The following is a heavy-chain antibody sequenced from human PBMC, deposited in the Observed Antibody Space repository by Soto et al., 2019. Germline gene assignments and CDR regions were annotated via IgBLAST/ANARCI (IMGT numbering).Heavy chain of an antibody. V-gene: IGHV4-59*01. Sequence: QVQLQESGPGLVKPSETLSLTCTVSGGSISSYYWSWIRQPPGKGLEWIGYIYYSGSTNYNPSLKSRVTISVDTSKTQFSLKLSSVTAADTAVYYCARVQYCSSTSCYAHDYWGQGTLVTVSS. CDR2: IYYSGST. CDR3: ARVQYCSSTSCYAHDY. D-gene: IGHD2-2*01. J-gene: IGHJ4*02. CDR1: GGSISSYY.